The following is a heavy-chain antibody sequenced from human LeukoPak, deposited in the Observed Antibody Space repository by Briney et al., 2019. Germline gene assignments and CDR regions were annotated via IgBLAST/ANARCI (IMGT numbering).Heavy chain of an antibody. D-gene: IGHD3-10*01. J-gene: IGHJ4*02. CDR3: ARELLWFGEFGYFDY. V-gene: IGHV3-48*01. CDR1: GFTFSSYS. CDR2: ISHSGSTA. Sequence: GGSLRLSCAASGFTFSSYSMNWVRQAPGEGLEWVSFISHSGSTANYAGSVKGRFTISRDNSKNTLYLQMNSLRAEDTAVYYCARELLWFGEFGYFDYWGQGTLVTVSS.